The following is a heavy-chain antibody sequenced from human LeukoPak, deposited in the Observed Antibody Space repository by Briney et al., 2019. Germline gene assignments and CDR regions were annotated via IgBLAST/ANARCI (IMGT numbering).Heavy chain of an antibody. V-gene: IGHV3-23*01. CDR2: INGGGVNT. Sequence: GGSLRLSCAASGFTFSSYAMSWVRQAPGKGLEWVSTINGGGVNTHYADSVGGRFTISRDNSKNTLYLQMNSLRAEDTAVYYCARDGGSGWYGRWFDPWGQGTLVTVSS. J-gene: IGHJ5*02. CDR1: GFTFSSYA. D-gene: IGHD6-19*01. CDR3: ARDGGSGWYGRWFDP.